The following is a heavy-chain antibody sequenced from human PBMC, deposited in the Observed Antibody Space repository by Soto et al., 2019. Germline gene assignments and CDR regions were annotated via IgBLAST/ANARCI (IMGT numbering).Heavy chain of an antibody. Sequence: GESLKISCKGSGYSFTSYWISWVRQMPGKGLEWMGRIDPSDSYTNYSPSFQGHVTISADKSISTAYLQWSSLKASDTAMYYCARRGISAIFLFDPWGQGTLVTVSS. CDR2: IDPSDSYT. D-gene: IGHD3-9*01. J-gene: IGHJ5*02. CDR1: GYSFTSYW. CDR3: ARRGISAIFLFDP. V-gene: IGHV5-10-1*01.